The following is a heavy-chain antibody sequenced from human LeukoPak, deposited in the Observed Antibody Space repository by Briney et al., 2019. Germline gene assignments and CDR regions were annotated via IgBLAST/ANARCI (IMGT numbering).Heavy chain of an antibody. D-gene: IGHD2-15*01. V-gene: IGHV3-9*01. CDR2: ISWNSGSI. CDR1: GFTFDDYA. J-gene: IGHJ6*03. CDR3: AKDGGSSRAGYHYYYYMDV. Sequence: GRSLRLSCAASGFTFDDYAMHWVRQAPGKGLEWVSVISWNSGSIGYADSVKGRFTISRDNAKNSLYLQMNSPRAEDTALYYCAKDGGSSRAGYHYYYYMDVWGKGTTVTVSS.